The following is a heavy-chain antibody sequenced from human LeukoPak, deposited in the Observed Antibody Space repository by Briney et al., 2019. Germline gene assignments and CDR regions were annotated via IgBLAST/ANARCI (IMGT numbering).Heavy chain of an antibody. CDR3: ARGVTSGYASDYYFDY. Sequence: ETLSLSCTVSGDSPSSSSWSWIRQPLVKGLERSAYIYYSGSTNYNPSLKSRVTISVDTSKNQFSLKLSSVTAADTAVYYCARGVTSGYASDYYFDYWGQGTLLTVSS. CDR2: IYYSGST. J-gene: IGHJ4*02. CDR1: GDSPSSSS. V-gene: IGHV4-59*01. D-gene: IGHD5-12*01.